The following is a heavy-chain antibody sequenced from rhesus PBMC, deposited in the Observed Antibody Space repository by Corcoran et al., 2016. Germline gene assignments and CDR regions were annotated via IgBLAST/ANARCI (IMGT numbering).Heavy chain of an antibody. D-gene: IGHD6-25*01. J-gene: IGHJ4*01. CDR2: ITYSGST. CDR1: GGSISSGYYY. CDR3: ASLAAAGY. Sequence: QVQLQESGPGLVKPSETLSLTCAVSGGSISSGYYYWGWIRQPPGKGLEWIGYITYSGSTSYNPCLKSRVTISRDTSKNQCSLKLSSVTAADTAVYYCASLAAAGYWGQGVLVTVSS. V-gene: IGHV4-122*02.